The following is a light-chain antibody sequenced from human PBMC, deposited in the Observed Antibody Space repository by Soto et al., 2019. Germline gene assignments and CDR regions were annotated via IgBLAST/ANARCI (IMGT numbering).Light chain of an antibody. CDR2: GAS. CDR1: QAIYSY. J-gene: IGKJ2*01. CDR3: QQYGSSLYT. V-gene: IGKV1-9*01. Sequence: DIQLTQSPFFLSASVGDRVTISCRASQAIYSYLAWYQQKPGKAPKLLIFGASKLQSGVPSRFSGSGSGTEFTLTISSLQPEDFATYYCQQYGSSLYTFGQGTKLEIK.